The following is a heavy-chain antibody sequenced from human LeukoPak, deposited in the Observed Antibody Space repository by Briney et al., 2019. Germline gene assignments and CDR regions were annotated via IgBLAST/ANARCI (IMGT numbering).Heavy chain of an antibody. J-gene: IGHJ4*02. D-gene: IGHD3-16*01. CDR2: IYYSGST. CDR1: GGSISSYY. V-gene: IGHV4-59*01. CDR3: TRGAGWLIDY. Sequence: PSETLSPTCTVSGGSISSYYWSWIRQPPGKGPEWIGYIYYSGSTNYNPSLKSRVTISVDTSKNQFSLKLSSVTAADTAVYYCTRGAGWLIDYWGQGILVTVSS.